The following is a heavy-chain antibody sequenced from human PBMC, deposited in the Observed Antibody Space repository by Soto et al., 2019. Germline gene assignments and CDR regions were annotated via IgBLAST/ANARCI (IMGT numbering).Heavy chain of an antibody. D-gene: IGHD3-10*01. Sequence: QVQLVQSGAEVKKPGSSVKVSCKASGGTFRTESINWVRQAPGRGLEWMGGIIPVFGTSDYAQKFHGRVKITADESTSTAYMELSSLRSEDTAMYYCASSYGSGYRAFDYWGQGALVTVSS. J-gene: IGHJ4*02. CDR3: ASSYGSGYRAFDY. CDR1: GGTFRTES. CDR2: IIPVFGTS. V-gene: IGHV1-69*12.